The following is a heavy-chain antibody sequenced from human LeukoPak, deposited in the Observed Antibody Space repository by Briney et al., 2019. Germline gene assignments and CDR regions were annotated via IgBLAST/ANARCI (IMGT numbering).Heavy chain of an antibody. D-gene: IGHD1-7*01. CDR1: VGSTITYY. Sequence: SETLSLTCTVSVGSTITYYWSWIRQPPGKGLEWIGYIYYTGSPTYNPSLRSQFTISIDTPKNQFSLKLNSVTAADTAVYYCARVARGPVELWGQGTLVTVSS. CDR3: ARVARGPVEL. J-gene: IGHJ4*02. V-gene: IGHV4-59*01. CDR2: IYYTGSP.